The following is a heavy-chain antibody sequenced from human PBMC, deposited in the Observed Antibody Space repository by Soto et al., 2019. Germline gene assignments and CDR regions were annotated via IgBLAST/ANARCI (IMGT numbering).Heavy chain of an antibody. CDR3: AREYSAYHYHVDF. J-gene: IGHJ4*02. CDR2: ISSSACII. Sequence: QVQLLESGGALVKPGGSLRLSCVASGFTFSDYFMTWIRQAPGEGPEWVAYISSSACIINYADSVKGRFTISRDNAKNSLYLQMNSLRAEDKAVYFCAREYSAYHYHVDFWGQGTVVTVSS. CDR1: GFTFSDYF. D-gene: IGHD4-4*01. V-gene: IGHV3-11*01.